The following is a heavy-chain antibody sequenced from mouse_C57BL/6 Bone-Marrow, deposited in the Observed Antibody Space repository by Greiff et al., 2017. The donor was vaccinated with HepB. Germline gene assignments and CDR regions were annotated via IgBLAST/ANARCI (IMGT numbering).Heavy chain of an antibody. J-gene: IGHJ1*03. Sequence: EVKVEESGGGLVQPGGSMKLSCVASGFTFSNYWMNWVRQSPEKGLEWVAQIRLKSDNYATHYAESVKGRFTISRDDSKSSVYLQMNNLRAEDTGIYYCTKATWYFDVWGTGTTVTVSS. CDR1: GFTFSNYW. V-gene: IGHV6-3*01. CDR2: IRLKSDNYAT. CDR3: TKATWYFDV. D-gene: IGHD3-2*02.